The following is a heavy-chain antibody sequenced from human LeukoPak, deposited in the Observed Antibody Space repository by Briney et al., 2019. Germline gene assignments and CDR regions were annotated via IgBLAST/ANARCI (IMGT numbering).Heavy chain of an antibody. V-gene: IGHV1-8*02. J-gene: IGHJ5*02. CDR1: GYTFTGYY. CDR2: MNPNSGNT. Sequence: ASVKVSCKASGYTFTGYYMHWVRQAPGQGLEWMGWMNPNSGNTGYAQKFQGRVTMTRNTSISTAYMELSSLRSEDTAVYYCARGSDYDYVWGSYRSNWFDPWGQGTLVTVSS. CDR3: ARGSDYDYVWGSYRSNWFDP. D-gene: IGHD3-16*02.